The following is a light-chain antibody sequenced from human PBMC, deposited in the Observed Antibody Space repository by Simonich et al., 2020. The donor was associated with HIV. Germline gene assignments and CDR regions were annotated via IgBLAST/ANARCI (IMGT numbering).Light chain of an antibody. CDR2: WAS. CDR1: QSLLSNNKNF. Sequence: DIVMTQSPDSLPVSLGERATINCKSSQSLLSNNKNFLAWFQNKPGQPPKMLIYWASTRESGVPARFSCSGSGTDFTLTISSLQAEDVAVYYCQHYYSTPPTFGQGTKVEIK. CDR3: QHYYSTPPT. J-gene: IGKJ1*01. V-gene: IGKV4-1*01.